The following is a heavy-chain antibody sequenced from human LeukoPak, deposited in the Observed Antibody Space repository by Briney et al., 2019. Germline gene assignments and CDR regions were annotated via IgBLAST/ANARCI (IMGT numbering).Heavy chain of an antibody. CDR2: ITASARTT. Sequence: GGPLRLSCEASGFNFRDYGMNWVRQAPGKGLEWVSGITASARTTYYADSVKGRFTIYSDNSKNTLSLQMSSLRAEDTAVYYCAKDLDGSGMYGGTDSWGQGTPVTVSS. D-gene: IGHD6-19*01. CDR3: AKDLDGSGMYGGTDS. J-gene: IGHJ4*02. V-gene: IGHV3-23*01. CDR1: GFNFRDYG.